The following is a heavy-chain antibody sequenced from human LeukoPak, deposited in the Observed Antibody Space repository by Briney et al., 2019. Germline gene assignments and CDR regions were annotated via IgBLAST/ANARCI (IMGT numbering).Heavy chain of an antibody. J-gene: IGHJ3*02. CDR2: ISWNGGSK. CDR1: GFIFDEYG. V-gene: IGHV3-9*03. CDR3: VKDSSLTSTSSWYFSGGFDI. D-gene: IGHD6-13*01. Sequence: GGSLRLSCAASGFIFDEYGMHWVRQAPGKGLEWVACISWNGGSKGYADSVKGRFTISRDNAKNSLFLQMNSLRTEDMGLYYCVKDSSLTSTSSWYFSGGFDIWGQGTRVTVSS.